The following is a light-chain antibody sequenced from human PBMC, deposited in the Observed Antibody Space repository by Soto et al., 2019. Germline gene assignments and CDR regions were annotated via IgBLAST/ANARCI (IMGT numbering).Light chain of an antibody. Sequence: DIQLTPSPSSLSATVGDRVTITCQASQDIRKYLYWYQQKTGKAHKLLIYDASNRETRVPSRFSGSGSRTDVSLSIDSLQPEDIATYYFQQYYHPPYTFGQGTTLEIK. CDR1: QDIRKY. CDR2: DAS. V-gene: IGKV1-33*01. J-gene: IGKJ2*01. CDR3: QQYYHPPYT.